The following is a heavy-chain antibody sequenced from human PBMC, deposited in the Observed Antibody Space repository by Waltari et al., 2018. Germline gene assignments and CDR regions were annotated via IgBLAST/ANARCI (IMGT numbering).Heavy chain of an antibody. J-gene: IGHJ6*02. D-gene: IGHD5-18*01. V-gene: IGHV4-34*01. CDR3: ARGGYSYGYSYYYGMDV. Sequence: QVQLQQWGAGLLKPSETLSLTCAVYGGSFSGYYWSWIRQPPGKGLEWIGEINHSGSTNYNPSLKSRVTISVDTSKNQFSLKLSSVTAADTAVYYCARGGYSYGYSYYYGMDVWGQGTTVTVSS. CDR1: GGSFSGYY. CDR2: INHSGST.